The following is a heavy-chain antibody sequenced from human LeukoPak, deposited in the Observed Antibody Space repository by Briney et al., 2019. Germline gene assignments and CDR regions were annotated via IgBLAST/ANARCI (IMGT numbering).Heavy chain of an antibody. Sequence: ASVKVSCKTSGYTFSNFGISWVRQAPGQGLEWMGWISGNNDNPNYGQKFQGRFTVTTDSSTSTAYMELRNLRSDDTAVYYCARDGASTDDYWGQGTLVTVSS. V-gene: IGHV1-18*01. CDR2: ISGNNDNP. J-gene: IGHJ4*02. CDR3: ARDGASTDDY. D-gene: IGHD2-2*01. CDR1: GYTFSNFG.